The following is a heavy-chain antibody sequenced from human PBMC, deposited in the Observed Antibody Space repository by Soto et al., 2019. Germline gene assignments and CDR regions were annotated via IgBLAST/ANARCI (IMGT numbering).Heavy chain of an antibody. CDR3: ARDVRGFGYPSGHDAFDI. CDR2: IKQDGSEK. J-gene: IGHJ3*02. Sequence: GGSLRLSCAASGFTFSSYWMSWVRQAPGKGLEWVANIKQDGSEKYYVDSGKGRFTNSRDNAKNSLYLQMNSLRAEDTAVYYCARDVRGFGYPSGHDAFDIWGQGTMVTVSS. V-gene: IGHV3-7*01. CDR1: GFTFSSYW. D-gene: IGHD5-18*01.